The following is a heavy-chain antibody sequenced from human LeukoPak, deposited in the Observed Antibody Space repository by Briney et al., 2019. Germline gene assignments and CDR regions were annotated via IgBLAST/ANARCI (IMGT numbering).Heavy chain of an antibody. D-gene: IGHD1-26*01. V-gene: IGHV3-33*08. Sequence: PGGSLRLSCAASGFTFSSYGMHWVRQAPGKGLEWVAVIWYDGSNKYYADSVKGRFTISRDNSKNTLYLQMNSLRAEDTAVYYCARDRGGSLDAFDIWGQGTMVTVSS. CDR3: ARDRGGSLDAFDI. CDR2: IWYDGSNK. J-gene: IGHJ3*02. CDR1: GFTFSSYG.